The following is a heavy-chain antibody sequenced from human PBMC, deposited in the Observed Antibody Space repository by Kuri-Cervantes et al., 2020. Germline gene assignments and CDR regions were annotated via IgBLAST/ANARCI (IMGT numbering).Heavy chain of an antibody. D-gene: IGHD3-10*01. V-gene: IGHV3-21*01. CDR2: ISSSSSYI. CDR1: GFTFSSYS. CDR3: AREGMLWFGEQGWFDP. J-gene: IGHJ5*02. Sequence: GGSLRLSCAASGFTFSSYSMNWVRQAPGKGLEWVSSISSSSSYIYYADSVKGRFTISRDNAKNSLYLQMNSLRAEDTAVYYCAREGMLWFGEQGWFDPWGQGTLVTVSS.